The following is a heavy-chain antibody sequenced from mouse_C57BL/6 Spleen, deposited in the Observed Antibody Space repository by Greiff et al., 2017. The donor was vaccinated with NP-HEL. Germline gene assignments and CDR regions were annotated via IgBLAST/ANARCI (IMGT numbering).Heavy chain of an antibody. D-gene: IGHD2-3*01. CDR3: ARVNDGYPIAY. CDR2: ISYDGSN. Sequence: VQLKESGPGLVKPSQSLSLTCSVTGYSITSGYYWNWIRQFPGNKLEWMGYISYDGSNNYNPSLKNRISITRDTSKNQFFLKLNSVTTEDTATYYCARVNDGYPIAYWGQGTLVTVSA. V-gene: IGHV3-6*01. J-gene: IGHJ3*01. CDR1: GYSITSGYY.